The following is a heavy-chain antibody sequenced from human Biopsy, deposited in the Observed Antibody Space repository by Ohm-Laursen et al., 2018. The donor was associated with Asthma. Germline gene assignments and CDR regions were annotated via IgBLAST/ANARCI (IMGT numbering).Heavy chain of an antibody. Sequence: ASVKVSCKAPGYTFNSAGITWVRQAPGQGLEWMGWISVYNGNTKVAQKLQDRVTMITDTSTSTAYMELRSLRSDDTAVYYCASPTYCSGSSCINNYYYALDVWGQGTTVTVS. D-gene: IGHD2-15*01. V-gene: IGHV1-18*01. J-gene: IGHJ6*02. CDR3: ASPTYCSGSSCINNYYYALDV. CDR1: GYTFNSAG. CDR2: ISVYNGNT.